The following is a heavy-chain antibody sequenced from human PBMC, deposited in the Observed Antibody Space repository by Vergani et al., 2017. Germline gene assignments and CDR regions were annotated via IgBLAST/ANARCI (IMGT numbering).Heavy chain of an antibody. CDR1: GGTFSSYA. D-gene: IGHD3-3*01. J-gene: IGHJ6*03. Sequence: QVQLVQSGAEVKKPGSSVKVSCKASGGTFSSYAISWVRQAPGQGLEWMGRIIPILGTANYAQKLQGRVTITADESTSTAYMELSRLRSEDTAVYYCARWSGYPPAYYYYYYMDVWGKGSTVTVSS. V-gene: IGHV1-69*11. CDR3: ARWSGYPPAYYYYYYMDV. CDR2: IIPILGTA.